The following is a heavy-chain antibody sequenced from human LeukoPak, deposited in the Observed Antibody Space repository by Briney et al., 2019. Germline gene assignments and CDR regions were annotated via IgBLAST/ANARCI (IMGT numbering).Heavy chain of an antibody. CDR3: ARVEHNAFDI. CDR1: GGSFSSGSYY. J-gene: IGHJ3*02. V-gene: IGHV4-61*01. CDR2: IYYSGST. D-gene: IGHD1-26*01. Sequence: SETLSLTCSVSGGSFSSGSYYWRWIRQPPGKGLEWIGYIYYSGSTNYNPSLKSRVTISVDTSKNQFSLKLSSATAADTALYYCARVEHNAFDIWGQGTMVTVSS.